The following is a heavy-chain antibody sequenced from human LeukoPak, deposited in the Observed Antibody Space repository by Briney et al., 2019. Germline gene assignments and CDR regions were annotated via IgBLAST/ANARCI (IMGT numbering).Heavy chain of an antibody. CDR1: GGTFSSYA. D-gene: IGHD2-15*01. CDR2: IIPILGIA. V-gene: IGHV1-69*10. CDR3: ARDGYCSGGSCSKSYYYYGMDV. Sequence: SVKVSCKASGGTFSSYAISWVRQAPGQGLEWMGGIIPILGIANYAQKFQGRVTITADKSTSTAYMELSSLRSEDTAVYYCARDGYCSGGSCSKSYYYYGMDVWGQGTTVTVSS. J-gene: IGHJ6*02.